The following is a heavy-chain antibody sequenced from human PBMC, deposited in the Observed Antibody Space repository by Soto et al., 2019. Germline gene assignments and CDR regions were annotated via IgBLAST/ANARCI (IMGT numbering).Heavy chain of an antibody. D-gene: IGHD3-10*01. Sequence: SETLSLTCIVSGGSISSYYWTWTRQPPGKGLEWIGCVYNGATTSYNPSLKSRVTISVDTSKNQFSLKLTSVTAADAAMYYCARDDSERPATYWGQGTLVTVSS. CDR2: VYNGATT. V-gene: IGHV4-59*01. CDR1: GGSISSYY. CDR3: ARDDSERPATY. J-gene: IGHJ4*02.